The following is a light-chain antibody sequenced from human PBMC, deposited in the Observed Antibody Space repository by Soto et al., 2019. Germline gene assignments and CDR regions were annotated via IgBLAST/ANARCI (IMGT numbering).Light chain of an antibody. V-gene: IGLV2-8*01. J-gene: IGLJ2*01. CDR1: SSDVGAYNH. Sequence: QSALTQPPSASGSPGQSVTISCTGTSSDVGAYNHVSWYQQHPGKAPKLMIYEVSKRPSGVPARFSGSKSGNTASLTVSGLHAEEEAAYYCSSQEGNNSSPDVFGAGTKLTVL. CDR3: SSQEGNNSSPDV. CDR2: EVS.